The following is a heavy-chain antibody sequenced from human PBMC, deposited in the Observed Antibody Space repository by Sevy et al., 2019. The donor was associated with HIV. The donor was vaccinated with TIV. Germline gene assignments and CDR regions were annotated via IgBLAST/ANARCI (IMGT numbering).Heavy chain of an antibody. J-gene: IGHJ4*02. CDR2: TKNKANTYTT. Sequence: GGSLRLSCAASGLTVIDHYMDWVRQAPGKGLEWVGRTKNKANTYTTEYAASVKGRFTISSDDSWNSMYLQMNSLKTEDTAVYYCVGSNKNYHLNSWGQGTLVTVSS. CDR1: GLTVIDHY. CDR3: VGSNKNYHLNS. V-gene: IGHV3-72*01. D-gene: IGHD2-2*01.